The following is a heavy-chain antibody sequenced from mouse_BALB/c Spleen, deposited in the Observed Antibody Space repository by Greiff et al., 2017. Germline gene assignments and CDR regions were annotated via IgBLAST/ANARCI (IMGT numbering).Heavy chain of an antibody. V-gene: IGHV1S135*01. CDR2: IDPFNGGT. J-gene: IGHJ3*01. CDR3: ARGADDYDKGLAY. Sequence: EVKLMESGPELMKPGASVKISCKASGYSFTSYYMHWVKQSHGKSLVWIGYIDPFNGGTSYNQKFKGKATLTVDKSSSTAYMHLSSLPSEDSAVYYCARGADDYDKGLAYWGQGTLVTVSA. D-gene: IGHD2-4*01. CDR1: GYSFTSYY.